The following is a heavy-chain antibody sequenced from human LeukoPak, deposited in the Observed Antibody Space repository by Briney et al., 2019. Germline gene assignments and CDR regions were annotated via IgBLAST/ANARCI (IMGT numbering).Heavy chain of an antibody. CDR2: MNPNSGRA. V-gene: IGHV1-2*02. CDR3: ARDRPQTPGVITPTFDY. CDR1: GYTFTNYY. D-gene: IGHD2-21*01. Sequence: ASVKVSCKASGYTFTNYYMHWVRQAPGQGLEWMGWMNPNSGRATYAQKFQGRVTMTRDTSISTAYMELSSLRSDDTAVYYCARDRPQTPGVITPTFDYWGQGTLVTVSS. J-gene: IGHJ4*02.